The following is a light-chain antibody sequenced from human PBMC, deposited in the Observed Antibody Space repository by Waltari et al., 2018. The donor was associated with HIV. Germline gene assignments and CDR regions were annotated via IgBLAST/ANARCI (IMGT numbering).Light chain of an antibody. CDR3: LQYDNLPYT. CDR2: DAS. V-gene: IGKV1-33*01. J-gene: IGKJ2*01. Sequence: DIQMTQSPSSLSASAGDRVTITCQASEDIAKNLNWYQQKPGSAPKLLIYDASNLETGVTSRFSGSGSGTDYTFTINSLQPEDIATYFCLQYDNLPYTFGQGTKLEIK. CDR1: EDIAKN.